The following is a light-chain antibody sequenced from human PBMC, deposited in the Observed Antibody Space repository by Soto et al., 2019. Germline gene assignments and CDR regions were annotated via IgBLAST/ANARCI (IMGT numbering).Light chain of an antibody. Sequence: ETVMTQSPGTLSLSPGERATLSCRASQSVSSGYLAWYQQKPGQAPRLLIFGASNRATGIPDRFTGSGSGTDFTLTISRLEPEDFAVYYCQQYGISQNTFGLGTKLEIK. CDR2: GAS. V-gene: IGKV3-20*01. CDR3: QQYGISQNT. J-gene: IGKJ2*01. CDR1: QSVSSGY.